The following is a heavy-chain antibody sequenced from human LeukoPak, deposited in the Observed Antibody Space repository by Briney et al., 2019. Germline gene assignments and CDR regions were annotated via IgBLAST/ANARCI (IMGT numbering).Heavy chain of an antibody. CDR2: ISYDGSNK. J-gene: IGHJ6*02. CDR3: ASVTIPWADSYYYGMDV. D-gene: IGHD2-21*02. Sequence: GRSLRLSCAASGFTFSSYAMHWVRQAPGKGLEWVSVISYDGSNKYYADSVKGRFTISRDNSKNTLYLQMNSLRAEDTAVYYCASVTIPWADSYYYGMDVWGQGTTVTVSS. V-gene: IGHV3-30-3*01. CDR1: GFTFSSYA.